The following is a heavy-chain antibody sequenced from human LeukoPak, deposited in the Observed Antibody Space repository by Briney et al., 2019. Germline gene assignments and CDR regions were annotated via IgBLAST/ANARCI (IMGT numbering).Heavy chain of an antibody. CDR3: ANARGYSSEYN. Sequence: GKSLRLSCVVSGFSFSSYGIHWVRQAPGKGLEWVAVIWNDGSNKYYADSVKGRFTISRDNSKNTLYLRMNSLRAEDTAVYYCANARGYSSEYNWGQGTLVTVSS. CDR1: GFSFSSYG. D-gene: IGHD6-19*01. V-gene: IGHV3-33*06. J-gene: IGHJ4*02. CDR2: IWNDGSNK.